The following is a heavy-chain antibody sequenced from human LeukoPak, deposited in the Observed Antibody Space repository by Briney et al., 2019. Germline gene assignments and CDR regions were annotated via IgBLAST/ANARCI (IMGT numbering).Heavy chain of an antibody. CDR1: GFTFSDST. Sequence: GGSLRLSCAASGFTFSDSTVHWVRQASGKGLEWVGRIRGKPNNYATAYAASVKGSFTFSRDDSKNTAYLQMNSLRTEDTAVYYCTRVKFSGYETEYWGQGTLVTVSS. CDR2: IRGKPNNYAT. V-gene: IGHV3-73*01. J-gene: IGHJ4*02. D-gene: IGHD5-12*01. CDR3: TRVKFSGYETEY.